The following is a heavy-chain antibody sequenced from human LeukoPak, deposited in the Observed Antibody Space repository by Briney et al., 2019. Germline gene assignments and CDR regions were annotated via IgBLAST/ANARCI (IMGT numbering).Heavy chain of an antibody. J-gene: IGHJ4*02. D-gene: IGHD1-14*01. CDR2: IKQDGSEK. Sequence: GGSLRLSCAASGFTFDDYGMSWVRQAPGKGLEWVANIKQDGSEKYYVDSVKGRFTISRDNAKNSLYLQMNSLRAEDTAVYYCARDREPLTVFDYWGQGTLVTVSS. V-gene: IGHV3-7*01. CDR1: GFTFDDYG. CDR3: ARDREPLTVFDY.